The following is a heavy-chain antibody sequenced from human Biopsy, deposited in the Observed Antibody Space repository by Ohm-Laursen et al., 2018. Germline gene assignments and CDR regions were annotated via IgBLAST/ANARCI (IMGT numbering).Heavy chain of an antibody. D-gene: IGHD3-10*01. CDR1: GYTFTDYY. V-gene: IGHV1-2*02. Sequence: SVKVSCKASGYTFTDYYIHWVRQSPGQGLEWMGWINPNSGATNSAQKFRDRVTLTRDTSISAVYIDLRRLKSDDAAIYYCARDRITDVFGGPTRTDVFDSWGQGTPVTVSS. CDR3: ARDRITDVFGGPTRTDVFDS. CDR2: INPNSGAT. J-gene: IGHJ4*02.